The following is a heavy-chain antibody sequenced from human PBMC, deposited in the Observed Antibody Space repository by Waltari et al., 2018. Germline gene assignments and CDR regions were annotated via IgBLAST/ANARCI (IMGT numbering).Heavy chain of an antibody. D-gene: IGHD6-13*01. V-gene: IGHV4-39*01. CDR2: IYYSGST. Sequence: QLQLQESGPGLVKPSATLSLTCPVSGCSLSSSSYYWGWIRQPPGKGLEWIGSIYYSGSTYYNPSLKGRVTIYVDTSKNQFSLKLSAVTAADTAVYYCARHVSSSWPDDYWGQGTLVTVSS. CDR1: GCSLSSSSYY. CDR3: ARHVSSSWPDDY. J-gene: IGHJ4*02.